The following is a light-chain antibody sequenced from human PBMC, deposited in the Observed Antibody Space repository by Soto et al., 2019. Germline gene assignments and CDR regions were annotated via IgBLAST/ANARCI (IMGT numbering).Light chain of an antibody. Sequence: QRALTNVVSVSGVPRESLTIFCTETSSDVGTFNLVSWYQQHPGKAPRLMIYEVIKRPSGVSNRFSGSKSGNTASLTISGLQAEDEGDYYCCSYAGSSVYVFGTGTKVTVL. CDR1: SSDVGTFNL. V-gene: IGLV2-23*02. J-gene: IGLJ1*01. CDR2: EVI. CDR3: CSYAGSSVYV.